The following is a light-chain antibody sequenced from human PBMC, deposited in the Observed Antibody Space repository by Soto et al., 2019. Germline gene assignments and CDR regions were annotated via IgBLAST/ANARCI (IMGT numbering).Light chain of an antibody. CDR2: QDS. J-gene: IGLJ1*01. CDR1: KLGDKY. CDR3: QAWDSSTYV. Sequence: YELTQPPSVSVSPGQTATITCSGDKLGDKYVCWYQQKPGQSPVLVIYQDSNRPSGIPERFAGSNSGNTATLTISGTQAMDEADYYCQAWDSSTYVFGTGTKVTVL. V-gene: IGLV3-1*01.